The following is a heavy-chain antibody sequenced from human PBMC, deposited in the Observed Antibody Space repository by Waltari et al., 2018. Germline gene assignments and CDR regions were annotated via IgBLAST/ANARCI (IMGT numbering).Heavy chain of an antibody. J-gene: IGHJ4*02. CDR1: GFTFSSYA. Sequence: EVQLLESGGGLVQPGGSLRLSCAASGFTFSSYARRWVRQAPGKGLEWVSVIYSGGSSTYYADSVKGRFTISRDNSKNTLYLQMNSLRAEDTAVYYCAKDRCTGGVCSFDYWGQGTLVTVSS. D-gene: IGHD2-8*02. CDR3: AKDRCTGGVCSFDY. V-gene: IGHV3-23*03. CDR2: IYSGGSST.